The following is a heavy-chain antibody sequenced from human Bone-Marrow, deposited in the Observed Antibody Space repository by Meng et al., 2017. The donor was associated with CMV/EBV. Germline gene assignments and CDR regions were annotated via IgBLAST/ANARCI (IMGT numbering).Heavy chain of an antibody. Sequence: ASVKVSCKASGYVFTSFDINWVRQARGQGLEWMGWMSPYSGDTGYAQKFQGRVTMTSDPSISVVYMELGSLTSDDTAVYYCARVSVRKTRAIAARRDWFDPWGQGTLVTVSS. D-gene: IGHD6-6*01. CDR2: MSPYSGDT. CDR1: GYVFTSFD. J-gene: IGHJ5*02. CDR3: ARVSVRKTRAIAARRDWFDP. V-gene: IGHV1-8*02.